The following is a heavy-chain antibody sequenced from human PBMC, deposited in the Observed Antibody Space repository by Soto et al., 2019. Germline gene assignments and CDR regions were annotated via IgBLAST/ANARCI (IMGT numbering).Heavy chain of an antibody. CDR1: GGSISSSSYY. CDR3: ARFSSSSWYPALDY. Sequence: PSETLSLTCTVSGGSISSSSYYWGWIRQPPGKGLEWIGSIYYSGSTYYNPSLKSRVTISVDTSKNQFSLKLSSVTAADTAVYYCARFSSSSWYPALDYWGQGTLVSVSS. V-gene: IGHV4-39*01. CDR2: IYYSGST. D-gene: IGHD6-13*01. J-gene: IGHJ4*02.